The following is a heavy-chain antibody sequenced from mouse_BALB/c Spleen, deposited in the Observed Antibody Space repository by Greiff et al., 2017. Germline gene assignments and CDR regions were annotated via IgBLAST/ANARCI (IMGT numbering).Heavy chain of an antibody. Sequence: VKLMESGAELVRPGTSVKVSCKASGYAFTNYLIEWVKQRPGQGLEWIGVINPGSGGTNYNEKFKGKATLTADKSSSTAYMQLSSLTSDDSAVYFCARSDYYGSSYWYFDVWGAGTTVTVSS. J-gene: IGHJ1*01. CDR1: GYAFTNYL. CDR3: ARSDYYGSSYWYFDV. CDR2: INPGSGGT. V-gene: IGHV1-54*01. D-gene: IGHD1-1*01.